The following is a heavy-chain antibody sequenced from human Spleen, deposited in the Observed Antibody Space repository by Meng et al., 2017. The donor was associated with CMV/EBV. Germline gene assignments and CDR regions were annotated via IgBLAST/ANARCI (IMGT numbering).Heavy chain of an antibody. J-gene: IGHJ4*02. D-gene: IGHD3-22*01. CDR1: GFTFSNYA. CDR2: ISHDGTDK. Sequence: SGFTFSNYAIHWVRQAPGKGLEWVALISHDGTDKYYSDSVKGRFTILRDNSKNTLYLQTNSLRAEDTAVYYCASGKYYYDSSQYFDYWGLGSLVTVSS. V-gene: IGHV3-30*04. CDR3: ASGKYYYDSSQYFDY.